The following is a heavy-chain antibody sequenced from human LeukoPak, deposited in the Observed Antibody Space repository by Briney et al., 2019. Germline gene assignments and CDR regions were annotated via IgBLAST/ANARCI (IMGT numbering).Heavy chain of an antibody. D-gene: IGHD5-24*01. CDR2: ISTSSSYI. V-gene: IGHV3-21*01. J-gene: IGHJ4*02. CDR3: ARAGDGYNSPTDY. Sequence: GGSMRLSCAASGFTFSTYTMNWVRQAPGKGLEWVSFISTSSSYIYYADSVKGRFTISRDNAKNSLYLQMNSLRAEDTAVYYCARAGDGYNSPTDYWGQGTLVTVSS. CDR1: GFTFSTYT.